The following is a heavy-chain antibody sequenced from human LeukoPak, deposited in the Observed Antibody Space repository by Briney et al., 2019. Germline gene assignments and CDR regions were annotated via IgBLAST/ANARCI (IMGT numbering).Heavy chain of an antibody. CDR3: ARAVQYSSSWYDY. Sequence: PSETLSLTCTVSGGSISSSSYYWSWIRQPPGKGLEWIGEINHSGSTNYNPSLKSRVTISVDTSKNQFSLKLSSVTAADTAVYYCARAVQYSSSWYDYWGQGTLVTVSS. V-gene: IGHV4-39*07. D-gene: IGHD6-13*01. CDR2: INHSGST. CDR1: GGSISSSSYY. J-gene: IGHJ4*02.